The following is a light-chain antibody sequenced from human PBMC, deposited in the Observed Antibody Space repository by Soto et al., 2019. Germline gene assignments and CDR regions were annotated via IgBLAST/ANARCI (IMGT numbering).Light chain of an antibody. V-gene: IGKV2-28*01. J-gene: IGKJ2*01. CDR3: QQYNNWPHP. CDR2: LGS. Sequence: DIVMAQSALSLPVTAGEPAPISCRSSQSLLHSDGYNYLDWYLQKPGQSPQLLIYLGSNRASGVPDSFSGSGSGTELTLTINSLQSEDFGVYYCQQYNNWPHPFGQGTKVDIX. CDR1: QSLLHSDGYNY.